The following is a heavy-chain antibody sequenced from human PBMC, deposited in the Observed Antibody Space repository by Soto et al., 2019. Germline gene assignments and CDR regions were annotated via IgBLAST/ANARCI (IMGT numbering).Heavy chain of an antibody. CDR3: ARDARYASSSYGFDV. V-gene: IGHV3-11*01. J-gene: IGHJ6*02. CDR2: ISNSGHAI. D-gene: IGHD6-13*01. Sequence: QVQLVESGGGLVKPGGSLRLSCVASGFTFSDYYMSWIRQAPGKGLEWVSYISNSGHAIYYADSVKGRFTVSRDNSNNLMSLQMDSLRADDTAIYYCARDARYASSSYGFDVWGQGTTVSVSS. CDR1: GFTFSDYY.